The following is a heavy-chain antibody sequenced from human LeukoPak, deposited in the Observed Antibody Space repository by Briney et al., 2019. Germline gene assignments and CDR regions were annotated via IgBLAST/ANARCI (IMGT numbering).Heavy chain of an antibody. J-gene: IGHJ4*02. CDR1: GFTFDDYT. CDR2: ISWDGGST. V-gene: IGHV3-43*01. Sequence: GGSLRLSCAASGFTFDDYTMHWVRHAPGKGLEWVSLISWDGGSTYYADSVKGRFTISRDNSKNSLYLQMNSLRTEDTALYYCAKTGDGGTNFDYWGQETLVTVSS. D-gene: IGHD2-15*01. CDR3: AKTGDGGTNFDY.